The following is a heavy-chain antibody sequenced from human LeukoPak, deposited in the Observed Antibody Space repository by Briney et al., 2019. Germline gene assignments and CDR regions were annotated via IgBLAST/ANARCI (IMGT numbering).Heavy chain of an antibody. J-gene: IGHJ4*02. CDR2: INPNSGGT. CDR1: GYTFTGYY. Sequence: ASVKVSCKASGYTFTGYYMHWVRQAPGQGLEWMGWINPNSGGTNYAQKFQGRVTMTRDTSISTAYMELSRLRSDDTAVYYCARDSGRRGAFDYWGQGTLVTVSS. V-gene: IGHV1-2*02. D-gene: IGHD3-10*01. CDR3: ARDSGRRGAFDY.